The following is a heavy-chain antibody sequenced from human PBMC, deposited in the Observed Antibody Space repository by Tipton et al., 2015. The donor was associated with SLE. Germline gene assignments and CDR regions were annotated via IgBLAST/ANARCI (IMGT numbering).Heavy chain of an antibody. D-gene: IGHD3-3*01. V-gene: IGHV3-7*01. CDR3: AKVPDYDFWSGSHLGY. J-gene: IGHJ4*02. CDR1: GFTFSSYE. Sequence: SLRLSCAASGFTFSSYEMNWVRQAPGKGLEWVANIKQDGSEKYYVDSVKGRFTISRDNAKNSLYLQMNSLRAEDTAVYYCAKVPDYDFWSGSHLGYWGQGTLVTVSS. CDR2: IKQDGSEK.